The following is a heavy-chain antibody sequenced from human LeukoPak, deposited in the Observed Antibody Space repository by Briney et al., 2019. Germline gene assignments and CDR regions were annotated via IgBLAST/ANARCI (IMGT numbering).Heavy chain of an antibody. CDR3: APQVVTQVGLDY. D-gene: IGHD4-23*01. CDR2: IYYSGST. V-gene: IGHV4-30-4*08. CDR1: GGSISSGDYY. J-gene: IGHJ4*02. Sequence: PSQTLSLTCTVSGGSISSGDYYWSWIRQPPGKGLEWIGYIYYSGSTYYNPSLKSRVTISVDTSKNQFSLKLSSVTAADTAVYYCAPQVVTQVGLDYWGQGTLVTVSS.